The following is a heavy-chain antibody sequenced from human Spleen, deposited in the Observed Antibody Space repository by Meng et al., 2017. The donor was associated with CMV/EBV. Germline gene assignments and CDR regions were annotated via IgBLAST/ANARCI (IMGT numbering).Heavy chain of an antibody. CDR2: ISGSGGST. CDR3: AKTSRGSYYDLDY. V-gene: IGHV3-23*01. Sequence: CAASGFTFSSYAMSWVRQAPGKGLEWVSAISGSGGSTYYADSVKGRFTISRDNSKNTLYLQMNSLRAEDTAVYYCAKTSRGSYYDLDYWGQGTLVTVSS. CDR1: GFTFSSYA. J-gene: IGHJ4*02. D-gene: IGHD1-26*01.